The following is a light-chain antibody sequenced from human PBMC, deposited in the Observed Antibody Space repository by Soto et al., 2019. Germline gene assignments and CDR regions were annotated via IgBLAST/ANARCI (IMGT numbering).Light chain of an antibody. CDR3: QQSYSTLGT. V-gene: IGKV1-39*01. CDR2: AAS. J-gene: IGKJ2*01. CDR1: HSINNY. Sequence: IQMTQSPSSLSASVGDRVIITCRSDHSINNYLNWYQQRPGKVPKLLIYAASTLQSGVPSRFRGSGSGSVFTLTINSLQPEDFATYYCQQSYSTLGTFGRGTRVEI.